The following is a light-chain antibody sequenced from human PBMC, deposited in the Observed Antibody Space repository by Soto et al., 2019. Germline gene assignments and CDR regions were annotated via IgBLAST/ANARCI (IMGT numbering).Light chain of an antibody. CDR2: DAS. CDR1: QSVSSY. J-gene: IGKJ2*01. V-gene: IGKV3-11*01. Sequence: EIVLTQSPATLSLSPGERATLYCRASQSVSSYLAWYQQKPGQAPMLLLYDASSMATGIPARFSGSGSGTYFTLTISSLEPEDFAVYYCQQRSNWPPTFGQGTKLDIQ. CDR3: QQRSNWPPT.